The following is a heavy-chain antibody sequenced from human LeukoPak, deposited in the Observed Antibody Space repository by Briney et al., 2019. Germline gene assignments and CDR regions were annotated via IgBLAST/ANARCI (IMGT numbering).Heavy chain of an antibody. CDR3: ARAYYDYVWGSYRFPYYFDY. CDR1: GGSFSGYY. D-gene: IGHD3-16*02. Sequence: SETLSLTCAVYGGSFSGYYWSWIRQPPGKGLEWIGEINHSGSTNYNPSLKSRVTTSVDTSKSQFSLKLSSVTAADTAVYYCARAYYDYVWGSYRFPYYFDYWGQGTLVTVSS. V-gene: IGHV4-34*01. J-gene: IGHJ4*02. CDR2: INHSGST.